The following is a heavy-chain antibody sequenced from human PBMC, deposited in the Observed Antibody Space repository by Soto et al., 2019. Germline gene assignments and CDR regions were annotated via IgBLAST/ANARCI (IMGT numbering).Heavy chain of an antibody. CDR2: IYYSGST. CDR1: GGSISSGGYY. D-gene: IGHD4-17*01. CDR3: ARHGDYGGWFDP. V-gene: IGHV4-31*03. J-gene: IGHJ5*02. Sequence: SETLSLTCTVSGGSISSGGYYWSWIRQHPGKGLEWIGYIYYSGSTYYNPSLKSRVTISVDTSKNQFSLKLSSVTAADTAVYYCARHGDYGGWFDPWGQGTLVTV.